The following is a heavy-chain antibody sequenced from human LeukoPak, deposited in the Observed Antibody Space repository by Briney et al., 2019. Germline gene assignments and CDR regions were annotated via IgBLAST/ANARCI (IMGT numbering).Heavy chain of an antibody. J-gene: IGHJ3*01. D-gene: IGHD6-13*01. Sequence: ASVKVSCKASGGTFSSYAISWVRQAPGQGLEWMGGIIPIFGTANYAQKFQGRVTITADKSTSTAYMELSSLRSEDTAVYYCARTRSSSSSWYGQFDYWGQGTMVTVSS. CDR2: IIPIFGTA. CDR1: GGTFSSYA. V-gene: IGHV1-69*06. CDR3: ARTRSSSSSWYGQFDY.